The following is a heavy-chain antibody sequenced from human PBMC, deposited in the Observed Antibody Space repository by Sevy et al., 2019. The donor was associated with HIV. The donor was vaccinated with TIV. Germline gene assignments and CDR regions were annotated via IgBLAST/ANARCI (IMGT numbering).Heavy chain of an antibody. Sequence: GGSLRLSCAASGFTFSSYGMHWVRQAPGKGLEWVAVIWYDESNKYYADSVKGRFTISRDNSKNTLYLQMNSLRAEDTAVYYCARDLYYGSGSYYYYYYGMDVWGQGTTVTVSS. CDR2: IWYDESNK. CDR1: GFTFSSYG. V-gene: IGHV3-33*01. J-gene: IGHJ6*02. CDR3: ARDLYYGSGSYYYYYYGMDV. D-gene: IGHD3-10*01.